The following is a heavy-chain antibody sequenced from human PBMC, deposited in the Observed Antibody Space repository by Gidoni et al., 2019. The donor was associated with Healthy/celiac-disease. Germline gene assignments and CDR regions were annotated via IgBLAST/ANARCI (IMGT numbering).Heavy chain of an antibody. CDR1: GFTFSSYG. J-gene: IGHJ6*02. V-gene: IGHV3-30*18. CDR2: ISYDGSNK. Sequence: QVQLVESGGGVVQPGRSLRLSCAASGFTFSSYGMHWVRQAPGKGLEWVAVISYDGSNKYYADSVKGRFTISRDNSKNTLYLQMNSLRAEDTAVYYCAKDLYCSGGSCYFVDYYYYYGMDVWGQGTTVTVSS. D-gene: IGHD2-15*01. CDR3: AKDLYCSGGSCYFVDYYYYYGMDV.